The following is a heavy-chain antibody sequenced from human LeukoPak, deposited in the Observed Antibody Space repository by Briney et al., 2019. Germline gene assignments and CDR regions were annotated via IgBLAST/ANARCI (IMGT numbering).Heavy chain of an antibody. CDR1: GFTFSSNY. V-gene: IGHV3-53*01. D-gene: IGHD2-2*01. CDR2: IYSDGST. CDR3: ARLMYQLLSHMDV. Sequence: PGGSLRLSCAASGFTFSSNYISWVRQAPGKGLEWVSAIYSDGSTYYADSVKGRFTISRDNSKNTVYLQMNSLRVDDTAVYYCARLMYQLLSHMDVWGKGTTVTVSS. J-gene: IGHJ6*03.